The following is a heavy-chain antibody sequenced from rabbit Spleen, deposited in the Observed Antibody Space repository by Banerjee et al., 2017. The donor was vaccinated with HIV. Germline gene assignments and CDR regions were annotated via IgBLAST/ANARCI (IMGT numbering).Heavy chain of an antibody. CDR3: ARDTGSSFSTYGMDL. J-gene: IGHJ6*01. CDR2: INVVTGKA. Sequence: EESGGGLVKPGASLTLTCIASGVSFSFNNYMCWVRQAPGKGLQLIACINVVTGKAVYTTCAKGRFTIYQSSTTTVTLQMTRLTAADTATYFCARDTGSSFSTYGMDLWGPGTLVPVS. D-gene: IGHD8-1*01. CDR1: GVSFSFNNY. V-gene: IGHV1S40*01.